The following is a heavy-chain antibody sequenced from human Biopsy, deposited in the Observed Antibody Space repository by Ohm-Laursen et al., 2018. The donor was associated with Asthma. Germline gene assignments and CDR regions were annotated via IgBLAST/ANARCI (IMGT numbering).Heavy chain of an antibody. CDR3: ARDQRYKVQGPFFYGMDV. D-gene: IGHD1-14*01. V-gene: IGHV3-30*19. CDR1: GFTFSHYG. Sequence: SSLRLSCTATGFTFSHYGMHWVRQAPGKGLEWIAVISFDGKDKYYGDSVQGRLTVSRDNSNNTLFLQMNRLRGEDSALYFCARDQRYKVQGPFFYGMDVWGQGTTVTVSS. J-gene: IGHJ6*02. CDR2: ISFDGKDK.